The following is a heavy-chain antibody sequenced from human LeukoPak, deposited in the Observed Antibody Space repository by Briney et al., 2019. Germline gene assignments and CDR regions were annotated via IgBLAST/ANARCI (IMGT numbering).Heavy chain of an antibody. Sequence: ASVKVSCKASGYTFTSYYMHWVRQGPGQGLEWMGWISAYNGNTHYAQKLQGRVTMTTDTSTSTAYMELRSLRSDDTAVYYCARDWFYGGNLDVFDVWGQGTMVTVSS. CDR1: GYTFTSYY. J-gene: IGHJ3*01. CDR3: ARDWFYGGNLDVFDV. CDR2: ISAYNGNT. D-gene: IGHD4-23*01. V-gene: IGHV1-18*04.